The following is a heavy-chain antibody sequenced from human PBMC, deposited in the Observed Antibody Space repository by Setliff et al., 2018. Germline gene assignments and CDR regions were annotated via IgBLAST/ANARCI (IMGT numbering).Heavy chain of an antibody. CDR3: ARQVSHYDFWSGYYGYYYYYMDV. D-gene: IGHD3-3*01. V-gene: IGHV4-31*03. CDR1: GGSISSGGYY. J-gene: IGHJ6*03. CDR2: IYYSGST. Sequence: SETPSLTCTVSGGSISSGGYYWSWIRQHPGKGLEWIGYIYYSGSTYYNPSLKSRVTISVDTSKNQFSLKLSSVTAADTAVYYCARQVSHYDFWSGYYGYYYYYMDVWGKGTTVTVSS.